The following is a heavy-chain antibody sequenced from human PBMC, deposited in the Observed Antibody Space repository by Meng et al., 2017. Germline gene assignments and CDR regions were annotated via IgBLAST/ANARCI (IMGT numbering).Heavy chain of an antibody. D-gene: IGHD3-22*01. Sequence: GGSLRLSCAASGFTFSSYSMNWVRQAPGKGLEWVSSISSSSSYIYYADSVTGRFTISRDNAKNSLYLQMNSLRAEDTAVYYCAINYYDSSGYSDYWGQGTLVTVSS. CDR1: GFTFSSYS. V-gene: IGHV3-21*01. CDR2: ISSSSSYI. J-gene: IGHJ4*02. CDR3: AINYYDSSGYSDY.